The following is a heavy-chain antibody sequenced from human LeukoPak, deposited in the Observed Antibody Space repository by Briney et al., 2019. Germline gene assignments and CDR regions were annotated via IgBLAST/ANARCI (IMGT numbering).Heavy chain of an antibody. Sequence: TSVKVSCKASGFTFTSSAMQWVRQARGQRLEWIGWIVVGNGKTNYAQKFQERVTITRGMSTTTAYMELSSLRSEDTAVYYCAALVVPSTNLRNYYYYYMDVWGKGTTVTVSS. CDR3: AALVVPSTNLRNYYYYYMDV. CDR1: GFTFTSSA. D-gene: IGHD3-16*02. J-gene: IGHJ6*03. V-gene: IGHV1-58*02. CDR2: IVVGNGKT.